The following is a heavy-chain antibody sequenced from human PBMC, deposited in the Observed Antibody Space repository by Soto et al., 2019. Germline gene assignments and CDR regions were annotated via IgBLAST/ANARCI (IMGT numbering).Heavy chain of an antibody. V-gene: IGHV4-59*01. CDR3: ARGTDYDFWSGYYYYYGMDV. Sequence: TLSLTCTVSGGSISSYYWSWIRQPPGKGLEWIGYIYYSGSTNYNPSLKSRVTISVDTSKNQFSLKLSSVTAADTAVYYCARGTDYDFWSGYYYYYGMDVWGQGTTVTVSS. D-gene: IGHD3-3*01. J-gene: IGHJ6*02. CDR2: IYYSGST. CDR1: GGSISSYY.